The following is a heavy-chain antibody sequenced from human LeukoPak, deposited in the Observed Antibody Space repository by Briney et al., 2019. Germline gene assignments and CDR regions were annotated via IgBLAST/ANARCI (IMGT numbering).Heavy chain of an antibody. J-gene: IGHJ2*01. V-gene: IGHV3-53*01. CDR2: LYSGSST. D-gene: IGHD3-3*02. CDR3: ARVGDHFHWYLDL. CDR1: GFTVSTNY. Sequence: GGSLRLSCAASGFTVSTNYMNWVRQAPGKGLEWVSILYSGSSTYYADSVEGRFIVSRDSSKNTLSLQMNDMRAEDTAVYYCARVGDHFHWYLDLWGRGTLVTVSS.